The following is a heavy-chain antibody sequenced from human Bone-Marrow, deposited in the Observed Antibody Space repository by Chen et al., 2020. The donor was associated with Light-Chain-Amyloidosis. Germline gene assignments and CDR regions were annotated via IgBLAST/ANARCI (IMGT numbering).Heavy chain of an antibody. Sequence: QVPLQQWGAGLLKPSETLSLTCAVYGGSFSGYYWSWIRQPPGKGLEWIGEINHSGSTNYNPSLKSRVTISVDTSKNQFSLKLSSVTAADTAVYYCARGDFRQDYFDYWGQGTLVTVSS. CDR1: GGSFSGYY. J-gene: IGHJ4*02. CDR2: INHSGST. CDR3: ARGDFRQDYFDY. V-gene: IGHV4-34*01.